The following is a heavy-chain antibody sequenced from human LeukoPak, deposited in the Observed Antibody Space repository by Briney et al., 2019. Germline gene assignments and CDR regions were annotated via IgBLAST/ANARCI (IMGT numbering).Heavy chain of an antibody. V-gene: IGHV4-4*02. J-gene: IGHJ4*02. CDR3: ARDRYSYLSHWYYFDY. Sequence: KTSETLSLTCAVSGGSISSSNWWSWVRQPPGKGLEWIGEIYHSGSTNYNPSLKSRVTISVDKSKNQFSLKLSSVTAADTAVYYCARDRYSYLSHWYYFDYWGQGTLVTVSS. CDR2: IYHSGST. D-gene: IGHD5-18*01. CDR1: GGSISSSNW.